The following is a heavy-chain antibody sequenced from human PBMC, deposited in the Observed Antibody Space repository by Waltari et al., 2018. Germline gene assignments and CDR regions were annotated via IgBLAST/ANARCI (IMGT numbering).Heavy chain of an antibody. D-gene: IGHD6-25*01. Sequence: QVQLQESGPGLVKPSETLSLTCAVSGYSISSGYYWSWIRQPPWEGLEWIGCMHHIGTTDYTPSLKSRVTISVDTSKNQFSLKLSSVTAADTAVYYCARRVSTGWQYNYFDYWGQGTPVTVSS. CDR3: ARRVSTGWQYNYFDY. CDR2: MHHIGTT. CDR1: GYSISSGYY. J-gene: IGHJ4*02. V-gene: IGHV4-38-2*01.